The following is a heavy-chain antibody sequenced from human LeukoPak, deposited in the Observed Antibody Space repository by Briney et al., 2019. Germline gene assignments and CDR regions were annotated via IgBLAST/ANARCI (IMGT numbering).Heavy chain of an antibody. Sequence: GGSLRLSCAASGFTFSSYEMNWVRQAPGKGLEWVSYISSGSTIYDADSVKGRFTISRDNAKNSLYLQMNSLRAEDTAVHYCARESIAVAGAPFDYWGQGTLVTVSS. V-gene: IGHV3-48*03. J-gene: IGHJ4*02. D-gene: IGHD6-19*01. CDR3: ARESIAVAGAPFDY. CDR2: ISSGSTI. CDR1: GFTFSSYE.